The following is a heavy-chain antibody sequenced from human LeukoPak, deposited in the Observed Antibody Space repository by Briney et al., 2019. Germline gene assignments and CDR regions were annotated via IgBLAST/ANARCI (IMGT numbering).Heavy chain of an antibody. CDR3: AKSANYYYGMDV. CDR2: ISHDRSSE. J-gene: IGHJ6*02. V-gene: IGHV3-30*18. CDR1: GFTFSNYG. Sequence: GGSLTLSCAASGFTFSNYGMHWLRQAPGKGLEWVAVISHDRSSEYYADSVKGRFTISRDNSKNTLYLQMNSLRAEDTAVYYCAKSANYYYGMDVWGQGTTVTVSS.